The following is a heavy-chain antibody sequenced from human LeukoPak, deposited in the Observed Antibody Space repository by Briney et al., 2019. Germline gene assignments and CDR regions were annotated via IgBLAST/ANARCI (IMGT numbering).Heavy chain of an antibody. J-gene: IGHJ5*02. D-gene: IGHD6-13*01. CDR3: ARRLRGIAAAGGFDP. V-gene: IGHV4-39*01. CDR1: GGSISSSSYY. Sequence: SETLSLTCTVSGGSISSSSYYWGWIRQPPGKGLEWIGSIYYGGSTYYNPSLKSRVAISVDTSKNQFSLKLSSVTAADTAVYYCARRLRGIAAAGGFDPWGQGTLVTVSS. CDR2: IYYGGST.